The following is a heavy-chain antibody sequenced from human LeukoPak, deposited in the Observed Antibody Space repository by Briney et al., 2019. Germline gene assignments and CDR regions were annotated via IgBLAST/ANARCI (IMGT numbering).Heavy chain of an antibody. J-gene: IGHJ4*02. CDR2: INPNSGGT. Sequence: GASVRVSCKASGYTFTGIFLHWGRKAPGQGLGWMGWINPNSGGTNYAQKFQGRVTMTRDTSISTAYMELSRLRSDDTAVYYCARLLVDAAMVKDYWGQGTLVTVSS. D-gene: IGHD5-18*01. V-gene: IGHV1-2*02. CDR1: GYTFTGIF. CDR3: ARLLVDAAMVKDY.